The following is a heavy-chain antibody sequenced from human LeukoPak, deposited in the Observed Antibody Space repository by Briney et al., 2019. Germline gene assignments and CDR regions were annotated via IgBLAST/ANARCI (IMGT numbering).Heavy chain of an antibody. CDR3: GRDVLGETGAGGP. J-gene: IGHJ5*02. CDR1: GFPFSSYT. CDR2: ISPSGRST. D-gene: IGHD3-10*01. V-gene: IGHV3-21*01. Sequence: PGGSLRPSCAGSGFPFSSYTMNWVRQAPGQGLEWVSSISPSGRSTWNADSVKGRFTISRDNARNSVTLQMNSLRPDDSGVYYCGRDVLGETGAGGPWGQGALVTVSS.